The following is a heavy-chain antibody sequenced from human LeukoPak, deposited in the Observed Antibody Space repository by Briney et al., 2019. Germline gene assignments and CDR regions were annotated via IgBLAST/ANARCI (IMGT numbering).Heavy chain of an antibody. D-gene: IGHD3-10*01. CDR2: INHSGST. CDR3: ASMVRETFDI. J-gene: IGHJ3*02. V-gene: IGHV4-34*01. CDR1: GGSFSGYY. Sequence: SETLSLTCAVYGGSFSGYYWSWVRQPPGKGLEWIGEINHSGSTNYNPSLKSRVTISVDTSKNQFSLKLSSVTAADTAVYYCASMVRETFDIWGQGTMVTVSS.